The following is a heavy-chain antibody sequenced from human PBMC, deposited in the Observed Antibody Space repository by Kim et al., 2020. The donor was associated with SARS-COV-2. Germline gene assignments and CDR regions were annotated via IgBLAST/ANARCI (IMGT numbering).Heavy chain of an antibody. CDR1: GGSISSYY. V-gene: IGHV4-59*08. CDR2: IYYSGST. Sequence: SETLSLTCTVSGGSISSYYWSWIRQPPGKALEWIGYIYYSGSTNYNPSLKSRVTISVDTSKNQFSLKLSSVTAADTAVYYCARYRVYSGSYRYYYYGMDVWGQGTTVTVSS. D-gene: IGHD1-26*01. J-gene: IGHJ6*02. CDR3: ARYRVYSGSYRYYYYGMDV.